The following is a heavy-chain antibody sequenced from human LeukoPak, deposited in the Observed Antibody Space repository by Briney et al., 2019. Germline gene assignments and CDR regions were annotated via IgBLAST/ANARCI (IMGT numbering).Heavy chain of an antibody. CDR1: GGSINSYY. CDR3: ARFKGSTWGDAFDF. CDR2: IHYSGRT. V-gene: IGHV4-59*08. J-gene: IGHJ3*01. D-gene: IGHD3-16*01. Sequence: SETLSLTCSVSGGSINSYYGSWIRQSPGKGLEWIGYIHYSGRTNYNPSLKSRVTMLVDTSKNQFPLKLSSVTAADTAVFYCARFKGSTWGDAFDFWGQGTMVTVSS.